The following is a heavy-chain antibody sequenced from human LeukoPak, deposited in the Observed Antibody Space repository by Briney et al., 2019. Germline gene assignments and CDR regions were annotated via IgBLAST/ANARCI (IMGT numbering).Heavy chain of an antibody. CDR1: GYTFTSYY. CDR3: ARGITMIVVVARDYMDV. D-gene: IGHD3-22*01. CDR2: INPSGGST. V-gene: IGHV1-46*01. J-gene: IGHJ6*03. Sequence: ASVKVSCKASGYTFTSYYMHWVRQAPGQGLEWMGIINPSGGSTSYAQKFQGRVTMTRDTSTSTVYMELSSLRSEDTAVYYRARGITMIVVVARDYMDVWGKGTTVTVSS.